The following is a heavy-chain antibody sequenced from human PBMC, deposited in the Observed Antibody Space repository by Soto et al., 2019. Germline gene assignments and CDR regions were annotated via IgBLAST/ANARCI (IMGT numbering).Heavy chain of an antibody. Sequence: GGSLRLSCAASGFTFSSYAMSWVRQAPGKGLEWVSAISGSGGSTYYADSVKGRFTISRDNSKNTLYLQMNSLRAEDTAVYYCAKGSYYDSSGYYYHYYGMDVWGPGTTVTVSS. J-gene: IGHJ6*02. V-gene: IGHV3-23*01. CDR1: GFTFSSYA. D-gene: IGHD3-22*01. CDR3: AKGSYYDSSGYYYHYYGMDV. CDR2: ISGSGGST.